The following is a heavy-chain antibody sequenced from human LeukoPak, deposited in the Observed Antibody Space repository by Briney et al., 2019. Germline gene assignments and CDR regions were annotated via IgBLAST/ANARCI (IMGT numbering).Heavy chain of an antibody. Sequence: GGSLRLSCAASGFTFSSFAMSWVPQAPGKGLEWVSAISGSGGSTCYADSVRGRFTISRDNSKNTLYLQMNSLSAEDTAVYYCAKDEARYYGSGSYPSSDPWVQGSLVTVSS. CDR3: AKDEARYYGSGSYPSSDP. CDR2: ISGSGGST. J-gene: IGHJ5*02. CDR1: GFTFSSFA. D-gene: IGHD3-10*01. V-gene: IGHV3-23*01.